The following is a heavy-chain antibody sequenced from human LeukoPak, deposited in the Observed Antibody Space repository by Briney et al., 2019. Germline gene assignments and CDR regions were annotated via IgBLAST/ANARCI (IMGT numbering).Heavy chain of an antibody. J-gene: IGHJ2*01. CDR3: ARVEVTIFGVVIPDWYFDL. CDR2: TYTSGST. D-gene: IGHD3-3*01. V-gene: IGHV4-61*02. Sequence: SQTLSLTCTVSGGPISSGSYYWSWIRQPAGKGLEWIGRTYTSGSTNYNPSLKSRVTISVDTSKNQFSLKLSSVTAADTAVYYCARVEVTIFGVVIPDWYFDLWGRGTLVTVSS. CDR1: GGPISSGSYY.